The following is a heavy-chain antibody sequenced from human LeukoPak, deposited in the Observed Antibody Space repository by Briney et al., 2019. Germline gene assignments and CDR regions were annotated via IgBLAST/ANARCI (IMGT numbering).Heavy chain of an antibody. D-gene: IGHD2-15*01. V-gene: IGHV4-59*01. J-gene: IGHJ4*02. CDR3: ARGWGPSGWYGVFIY. CDR1: VDPISSYY. Sequence: PSETLSLTCTVPVDPISSYYASWLRQPPGKGLEWIGYFYYSGSTNYNPSLKSRVTISVDTSNNQFSLQLSSVPAADPAVYYWARGWGPSGWYGVFIYWGRGTLVTVSS. CDR2: FYYSGST.